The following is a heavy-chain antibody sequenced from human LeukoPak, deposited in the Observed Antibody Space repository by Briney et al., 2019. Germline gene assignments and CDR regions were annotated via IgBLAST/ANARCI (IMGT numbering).Heavy chain of an antibody. CDR1: GGTFSSYA. D-gene: IGHD6-6*01. V-gene: IGHV1-69*05. Sequence: SVKVSCKASGGTFSSYAISWVRQAPGQGLEWRGRIIPIFGTANYAQKFQGRVTITTDESTSTAYMELSSLRSEDTAVYYRAREVGGGYSSSSSAWDYWGQGTLVTVSS. CDR2: IIPIFGTA. J-gene: IGHJ4*02. CDR3: AREVGGGYSSSSSAWDY.